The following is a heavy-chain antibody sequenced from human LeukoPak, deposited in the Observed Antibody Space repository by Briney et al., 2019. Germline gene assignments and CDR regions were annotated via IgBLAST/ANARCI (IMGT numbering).Heavy chain of an antibody. Sequence: SQTLSLTCTVSGGSISSGSYYWSWIRQPAGKGLEWIGRIYTSGSTNYNPSLKSRVTISVDTSKNQFSLKLSSVTAADTAVYYCARVYYDSGGDSAFDIWGQGTMVTVSS. CDR1: GGSISSGSYY. V-gene: IGHV4-61*02. CDR2: IYTSGST. J-gene: IGHJ3*02. D-gene: IGHD3-22*01. CDR3: ARVYYDSGGDSAFDI.